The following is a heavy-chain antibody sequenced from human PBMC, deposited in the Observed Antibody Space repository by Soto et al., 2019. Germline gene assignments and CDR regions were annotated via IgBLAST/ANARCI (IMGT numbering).Heavy chain of an antibody. J-gene: IGHJ5*02. V-gene: IGHV3-74*01. D-gene: IGHD2-21*02. CDR3: ARESGDWPLNWFDH. Sequence: GGSLRLSCAASGFNFSNHWMHWVRQRPAEGLVWVSRITSDGKSKAYAESVKGRFAISRDNAKNTLYLQMNGLTAEDTAVYYCARESGDWPLNWFDHWAQGTLVTVYS. CDR1: GFNFSNHW. CDR2: ITSDGKSK.